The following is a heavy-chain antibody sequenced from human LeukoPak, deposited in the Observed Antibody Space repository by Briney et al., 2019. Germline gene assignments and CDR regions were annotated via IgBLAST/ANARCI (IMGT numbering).Heavy chain of an antibody. CDR3: ARDQHYDVLTAFGLDV. V-gene: IGHV3-30*02. CDR1: GFTFSSFG. Sequence: GGSLRLSCAASGFTFSSFGMHWVRQAPGKGLEWVAFIRYGGTNEYYADSVKGRFTISRDNSKNTLSLLMNGLRVEDTATYYCARDQHYDVLTAFGLDVWGQGTTVTVSS. CDR2: IRYGGTNE. D-gene: IGHD3-9*01. J-gene: IGHJ6*02.